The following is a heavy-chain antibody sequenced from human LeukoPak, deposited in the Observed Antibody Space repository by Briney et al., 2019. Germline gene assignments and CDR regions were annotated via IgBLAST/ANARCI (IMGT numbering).Heavy chain of an antibody. D-gene: IGHD5/OR15-5a*01. J-gene: IGHJ5*02. CDR3: VKSPVESSVSGWFDP. Sequence: GGSLRLSCAASGFTFSNYAMSWVRQAPGKGLEWVSVISGSGGSTDYADSVEGRFTISRDNSKNTLYLQMNTLRVEDTAVYYCVKSPVESSVSGWFDPWGQGTLVTVSS. V-gene: IGHV3-23*01. CDR2: ISGSGGST. CDR1: GFTFSNYA.